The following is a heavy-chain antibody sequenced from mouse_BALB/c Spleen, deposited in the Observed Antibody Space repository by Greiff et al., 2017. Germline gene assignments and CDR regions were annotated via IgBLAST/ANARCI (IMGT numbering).Heavy chain of an antibody. CDR2: INSNGGST. Sequence: EVKLVESGGGLVQPGGSLKLSCAASGFTFSSYGMSWVRQTPDKRLELVATINSNGGSTYYPDSVKGRFTISRDNAKNTLYLQMSSLKSEDTAMYYCARGTTMIPMDYWGQGTSVTVSS. CDR1: GFTFSSYG. CDR3: ARGTTMIPMDY. D-gene: IGHD2-4*01. V-gene: IGHV5-6-3*01. J-gene: IGHJ4*01.